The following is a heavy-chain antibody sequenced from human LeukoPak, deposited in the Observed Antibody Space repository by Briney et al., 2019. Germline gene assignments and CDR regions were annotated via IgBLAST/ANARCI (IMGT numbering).Heavy chain of an antibody. CDR1: GGSISGYY. CDR2: MYYSGST. V-gene: IGHV4-59*08. D-gene: IGHD3-22*01. J-gene: IGHJ3*02. CDR3: ARHFTYYYDSSGYPRDAFDI. Sequence: SETLSLTCTVSGGSISGYYWSWIRQSPGKGLVRIGYMYYSGSTNYNPSLESRITISIDMSNNQFSLTLSSVTAADTALYYCARHFTYYYDSSGYPRDAFDIWGQGTMVTVSS.